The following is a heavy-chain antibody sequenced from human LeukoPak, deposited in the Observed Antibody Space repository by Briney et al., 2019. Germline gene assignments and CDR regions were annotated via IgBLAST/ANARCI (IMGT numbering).Heavy chain of an antibody. J-gene: IGHJ3*02. Sequence: GASVKVSCKASGYTFTSYDINWVRQAPGQGLEWMGWMNPNSGNTGYAQKFQGRVTMTRNTSISTAYMELSSLRSEDTAVYYCARGGWNYDFWSGYYSALFDIWGQGTMVTVSS. V-gene: IGHV1-8*01. CDR3: ARGGWNYDFWSGYYSALFDI. CDR1: GYTFTSYD. CDR2: MNPNSGNT. D-gene: IGHD3-3*01.